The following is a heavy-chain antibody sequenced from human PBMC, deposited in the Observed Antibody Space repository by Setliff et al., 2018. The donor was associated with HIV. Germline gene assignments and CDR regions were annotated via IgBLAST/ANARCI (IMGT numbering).Heavy chain of an antibody. D-gene: IGHD3-10*01. CDR1: GYAFSSYG. V-gene: IGHV1-18*01. CDR3: ARVLSVTMIRGAHGY. CDR2: IHPYTGDT. J-gene: IGHJ4*02. Sequence: ASVKVSCKASGYAFSSYGINWLRQAPGQGLEWMGWIHPYTGDTDQGQKVQGRLTMTTDTSTNTAYMELTSLTSDDTAVYFCARVLSVTMIRGAHGYWGQGTLVTVSS.